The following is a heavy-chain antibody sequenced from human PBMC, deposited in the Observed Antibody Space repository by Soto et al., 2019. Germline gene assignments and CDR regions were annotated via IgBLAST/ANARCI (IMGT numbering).Heavy chain of an antibody. CDR2: IYHSGST. CDR3: ARGMAVTGHYLDY. J-gene: IGHJ4*02. Sequence: SETLSLTCAVSGGSISSCGYSWSWIRQPPGKGLEWIGYIYHSGSTYYNPSLKSRVTISVDRSKNQFSLKLSSVTAADTAVYYCARGMAVTGHYLDYWGQGNLVTVS. V-gene: IGHV4-30-2*01. CDR1: GGSISSCGYS. D-gene: IGHD6-19*01.